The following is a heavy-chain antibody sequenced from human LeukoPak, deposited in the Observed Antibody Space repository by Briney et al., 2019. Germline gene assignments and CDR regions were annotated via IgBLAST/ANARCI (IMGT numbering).Heavy chain of an antibody. CDR1: GYTFTSYD. Sequence: ASVKVSCKASGYTFTSYDINWMRQATGQGLEWMGWMNPNSGNTGYAQKFQGRVTMTRNTSISTAYMELSSLRSEDTAVYYCARVCKWYSGSYSLLYWGQGTLVTVSS. D-gene: IGHD1-26*01. CDR3: ARVCKWYSGSYSLLY. V-gene: IGHV1-8*01. CDR2: MNPNSGNT. J-gene: IGHJ4*02.